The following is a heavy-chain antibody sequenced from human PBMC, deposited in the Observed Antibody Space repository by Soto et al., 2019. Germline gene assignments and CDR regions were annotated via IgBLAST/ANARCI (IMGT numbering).Heavy chain of an antibody. CDR2: TSSSSSTI. CDR1: GFTFSSYS. CDR3: AREWGTLAAACTNYYYYGMYV. D-gene: IGHD6-13*01. V-gene: IGHV3-48*02. J-gene: IGHJ6*02. Sequence: PGGSLRLSCAASGFTFSSYSRNWVRQAPGNGLEWVSYTSSSSSTIYSADTVKCRFTISRDNAKNSLYLRMKSLRNEVTAVYYCAREWGTLAAACTNYYYYGMYVWGQGTTVTVSS.